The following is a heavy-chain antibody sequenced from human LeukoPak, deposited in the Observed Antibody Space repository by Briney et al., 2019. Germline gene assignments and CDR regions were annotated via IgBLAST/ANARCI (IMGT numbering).Heavy chain of an antibody. V-gene: IGHV4-34*01. CDR3: ASQAPKVGAMDY. J-gene: IGHJ4*02. Sequence: SETLSLTCAVYGGSFSGYYWSWIRQPPGKGLECIGEINHSGSTNYNPSLKSRVTISVDTSKNQFSLKLSSVTAADTAVYYCASQAPKVGAMDYWGQGTLVTVSS. CDR1: GGSFSGYY. D-gene: IGHD1-26*01. CDR2: INHSGST.